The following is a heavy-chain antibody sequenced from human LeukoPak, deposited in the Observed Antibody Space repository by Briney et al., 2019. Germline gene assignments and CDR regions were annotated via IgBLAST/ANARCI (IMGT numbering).Heavy chain of an antibody. D-gene: IGHD6-13*01. CDR1: GGSISSYY. Sequence: SETLSLTCTVSGGSISSYYWSWIRQAPGKGLEWIGYIYYSGTTNYNPSLKSRVTISVDTSKNQFSLKLSSVTAADTAVYYCARGVYIAAAQYAYWGQGTLVTVSS. V-gene: IGHV4-59*01. CDR2: IYYSGTT. CDR3: ARGVYIAAAQYAY. J-gene: IGHJ4*02.